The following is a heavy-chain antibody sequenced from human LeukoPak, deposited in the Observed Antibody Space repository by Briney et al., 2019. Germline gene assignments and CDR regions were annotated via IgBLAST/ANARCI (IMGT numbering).Heavy chain of an antibody. CDR1: GFTFSNSA. J-gene: IGHJ4*01. D-gene: IGHD6-19*01. V-gene: IGHV3-23*01. CDR2: LSGSGITT. CDR3: AKGIYSGGWSYFDY. Sequence: GGSLRLSCAASGFTFSNSAMSWVRQAPGKGLEWVSTLSGSGITTYYADSVKGRFTISRDNSKNTLYLQMNSLRAEDTAVYYCAKGIYSGGWSYFDYWGHGTPVTVSS.